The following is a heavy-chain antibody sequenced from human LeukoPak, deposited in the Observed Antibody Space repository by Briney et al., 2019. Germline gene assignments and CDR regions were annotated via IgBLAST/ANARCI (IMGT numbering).Heavy chain of an antibody. D-gene: IGHD5-18*01. CDR1: GYTLTELS. J-gene: IGHJ4*02. CDR3: ASTSGRGYSNGN. V-gene: IGHV1-24*01. CDR2: FDPEDGET. Sequence: ASVKVSCKVSGYTLTELSMHWVRQAPGKGLEWMGGFDPEDGETIYAQKFQGRVTMTEDTSTDTAYMELSSLRSEDTAVYYCASTSGRGYSNGNWGQGTLVTVSS.